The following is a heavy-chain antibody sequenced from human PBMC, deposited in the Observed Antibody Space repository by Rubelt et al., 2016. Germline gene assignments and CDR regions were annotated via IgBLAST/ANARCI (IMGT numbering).Heavy chain of an antibody. V-gene: IGHV4-34*01. CDR3: ARLGRGAFDI. CDR2: INHSGST. D-gene: IGHD2-15*01. CDR1: GGSFSGYY. J-gene: IGHJ3*02. Sequence: QVQLQQWGAGLLKPSETLSLTCAVYGGSFSGYYWSWIRQPPGKGLEWIGEINHSGSTNYNPSLKSRVTISVDTSKNQFSLKLRSVNAADTAVYYCARLGRGAFDIWGQGTMVTVSS.